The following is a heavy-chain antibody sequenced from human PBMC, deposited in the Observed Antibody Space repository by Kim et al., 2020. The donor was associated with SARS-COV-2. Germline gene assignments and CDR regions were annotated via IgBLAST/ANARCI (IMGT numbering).Heavy chain of an antibody. Sequence: SVKGRFTISRDNAKNSLYLQMNSLRDEDTAVYYCARDRGYQLDYYYGMDVWGQGTTVTVSS. CDR3: ARDRGYQLDYYYGMDV. D-gene: IGHD2-2*01. V-gene: IGHV3-48*02. J-gene: IGHJ6*02.